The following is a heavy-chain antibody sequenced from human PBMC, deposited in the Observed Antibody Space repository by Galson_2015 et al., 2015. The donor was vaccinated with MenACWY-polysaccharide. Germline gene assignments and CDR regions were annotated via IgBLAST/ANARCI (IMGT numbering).Heavy chain of an antibody. D-gene: IGHD3-3*01. CDR3: ARGDFWSGFSP. CDR2: ISSSGFYI. V-gene: IGHV3-21*01. CDR1: GFTVTNYT. Sequence: SLRLSCAASGFTVTNYTMNWVRQAPGKGLEWVSSISSSGFYIYYADSVKGRFTISRDSAKNSLYLQMNSLRAEDTAVCYCARGDFWSGFSPWGQGTLVTVSS. J-gene: IGHJ4*02.